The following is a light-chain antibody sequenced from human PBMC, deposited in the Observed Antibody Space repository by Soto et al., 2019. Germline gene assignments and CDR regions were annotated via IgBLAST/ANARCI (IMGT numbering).Light chain of an antibody. CDR1: ESVTNY. CDR3: QQRSDWPWT. CDR2: DVS. J-gene: IGKJ1*01. V-gene: IGKV3-11*01. Sequence: DILVTQSTATLSLSPGEMGTLSCMASESVTNYLAWYQQKPGQAPRLLVYDVSNRATGTPARFSGGGSGTDFTLTISNLEPEDFAVYYCQQRSDWPWTFGQGTKVDIK.